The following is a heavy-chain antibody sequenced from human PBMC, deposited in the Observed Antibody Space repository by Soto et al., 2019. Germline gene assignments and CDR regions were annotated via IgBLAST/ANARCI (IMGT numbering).Heavy chain of an antibody. D-gene: IGHD5-18*01. J-gene: IGHJ6*02. CDR2: SKYDGSNK. V-gene: IGHV3-30*18. Sequence: GGSLRLSCAASGFTFSSYCMHWVRQAPGKGLEWVARSKYDGSNKIYADSVEGRFTTSRDNSKNMLYLQMDSLRAEDTAVYFCVKDTYTNPIKGMDVWGQGTSVTVSS. CDR3: VKDTYTNPIKGMDV. CDR1: GFTFSSYC.